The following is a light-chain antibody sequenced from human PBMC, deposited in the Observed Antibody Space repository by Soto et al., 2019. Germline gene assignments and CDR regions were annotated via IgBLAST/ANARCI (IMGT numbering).Light chain of an antibody. J-gene: IGKJ4*01. CDR1: QSVTSSY. Sequence: EIVLTQSPGTLSLSPGERATLSCRASQSVTSSYLAWYQRKPGQAPRLLIYGASSRATGIPDRFSGSGSGTDFSLTISRLEHEEFAVYYCQQNGDSLLTFGGGTRVEMK. V-gene: IGKV3-20*01. CDR3: QQNGDSLLT. CDR2: GAS.